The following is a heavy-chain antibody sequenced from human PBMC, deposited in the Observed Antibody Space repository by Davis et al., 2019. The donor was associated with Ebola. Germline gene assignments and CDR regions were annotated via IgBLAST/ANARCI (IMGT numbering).Heavy chain of an antibody. J-gene: IGHJ5*02. CDR1: GGSISSGGYS. D-gene: IGHD4-23*01. V-gene: IGHV4-30-2*01. Sequence: SETLSLTCAVSGGSISSGGYSWSWIRQPPGKGLEWIGYIYHSGSTYYNPSLKSRVTISVDRSKNQFSLKLSSVTAADTAAYYCARDKYGGNSGWFDPWGQGTLVTVSS. CDR2: IYHSGST. CDR3: ARDKYGGNSGWFDP.